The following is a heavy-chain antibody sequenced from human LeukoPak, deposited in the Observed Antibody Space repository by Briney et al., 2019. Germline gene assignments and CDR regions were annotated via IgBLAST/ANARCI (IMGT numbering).Heavy chain of an antibody. CDR1: GGSFSGYY. V-gene: IGHV4-34*01. J-gene: IGHJ6*03. Sequence: SETLSLTCAVYGGSFSGYYWSWIRQPPGKGLEWIGEINHSGSTNYNPSLKSRVTISVDTSKNQFSLKLSSVTATDTAVYYCARQLYSSESYYAPMDVWGKGTTVTISS. CDR3: ARQLYSSESYYAPMDV. CDR2: INHSGST. D-gene: IGHD3-10*01.